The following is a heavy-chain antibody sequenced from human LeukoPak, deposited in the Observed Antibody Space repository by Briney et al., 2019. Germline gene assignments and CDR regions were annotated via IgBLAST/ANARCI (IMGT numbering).Heavy chain of an antibody. V-gene: IGHV3-7*01. J-gene: IGHJ5*01. CDR2: INEDESEK. D-gene: IGHD2/OR15-2a*01. CDR1: GFTLSSHW. Sequence: PGGSLRLSCAASGFTLSSHWMSWVRQAPGKGLEWVAVINEDESEKYYVDSVKGRFTISGDNSKNSLYLQMNSLRGEDTAIYFCARCNSFEPCWCDWFDSWGQGTLVTVSS. CDR3: ARCNSFEPCWCDWFDS.